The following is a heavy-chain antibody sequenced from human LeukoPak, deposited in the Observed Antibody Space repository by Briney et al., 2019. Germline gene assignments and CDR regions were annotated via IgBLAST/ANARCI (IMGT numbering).Heavy chain of an antibody. CDR2: IGAADDT. CDR1: GFTFSSYD. CDR3: AREGFCSSSSCNDDWYFDL. Sequence: GGSLRLSCAASGFTFSSYDMHWVRQGTGKGLEWVSAIGAADDTYYSGSVRGRFTISRENAKNSLYLQMNSLRAGDTAAYYCAREGFCSSSSCNDDWYFDLWGRGTQVTVSS. J-gene: IGHJ2*01. V-gene: IGHV3-13*04. D-gene: IGHD2-2*01.